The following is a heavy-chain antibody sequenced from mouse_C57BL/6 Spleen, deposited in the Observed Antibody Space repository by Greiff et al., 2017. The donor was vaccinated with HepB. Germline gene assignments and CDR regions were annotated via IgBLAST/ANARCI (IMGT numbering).Heavy chain of an antibody. CDR2: INPNNGGT. V-gene: IGHV1-26*01. CDR1: GYTFTDYY. CDR3: ARYYYGSGYWFAY. D-gene: IGHD1-1*01. J-gene: IGHJ3*01. Sequence: EVQLQQSGPELVKPGASVKISCKASGYTFTDYYMNWVKQSHGKSLEWIGDINPNNGGTSYNQKFKGKATLTVDKSSSTAYMELRSLTSEDSAVYYCARYYYGSGYWFAYWGQGTLVTVSA.